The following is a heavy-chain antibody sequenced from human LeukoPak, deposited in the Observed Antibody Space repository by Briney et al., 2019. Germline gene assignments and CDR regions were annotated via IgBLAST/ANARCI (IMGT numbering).Heavy chain of an antibody. D-gene: IGHD3-10*01. CDR1: GYTFTGYY. CDR2: INPNSGGT. V-gene: IGHV1-2*04. CDR3: ARGRMDQGLMVYYFDY. J-gene: IGHJ4*02. Sequence: ASVKVSCKASGYTFTGYYMHWVRQAPGQGLEWMGWINPNSGGTNYAQKFQGWVTTTRDTSISTAYMELSRLRSDDTAVYYCARGRMDQGLMVYYFDYWGQGTLVTVSS.